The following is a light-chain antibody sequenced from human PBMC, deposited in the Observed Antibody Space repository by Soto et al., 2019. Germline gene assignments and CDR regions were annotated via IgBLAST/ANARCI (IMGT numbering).Light chain of an antibody. CDR2: DAS. CDR1: QDISNY. Sequence: DIQMTQSPSSLSASVGDRVTITCQASQDISNYLNWYQQKPGKAPKLLIYDASNLETGVPSRFSESGSETDFTFTISSLQPEDIATYYCQQYDNLPLPFGGGPKVEIK. J-gene: IGKJ4*01. V-gene: IGKV1-33*01. CDR3: QQYDNLPLP.